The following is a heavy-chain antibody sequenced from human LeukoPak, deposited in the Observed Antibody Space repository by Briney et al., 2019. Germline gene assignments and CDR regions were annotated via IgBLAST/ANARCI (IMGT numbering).Heavy chain of an antibody. CDR1: GGSISSGGYY. V-gene: IGHV4-30-2*01. CDR3: EMTGYSRRGAADY. CDR2: IYHSGST. J-gene: IGHJ4*02. Sequence: PSQTLSLTCTVSGGSISSGGYYWSWIRQPPGKGLEWIGYIYHSGSTYYNPSLKSRVTISVDRSKNQFSLKLSSVTAADTAVYYCEMTGYSRRGAADYWGQGTLVTVSS. D-gene: IGHD3-9*01.